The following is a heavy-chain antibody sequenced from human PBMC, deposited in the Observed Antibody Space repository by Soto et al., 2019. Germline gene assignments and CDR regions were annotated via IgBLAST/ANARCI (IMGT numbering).Heavy chain of an antibody. J-gene: IGHJ6*03. V-gene: IGHV1-2*04. CDR1: GYTFTDFY. CDR2: INPKSGDT. Sequence: GASVKVSCKASGYTFTDFYMHWVRQAPGQGLEWMGWINPKSGDTRYAQKFQDWVTMTRNTSISTAYMELSSLRSEDTAVYYCARIGYCSGGSCYSGGGYYYYMDVWGKGTTVTVSS. CDR3: ARIGYCSGGSCYSGGGYYYYMDV. D-gene: IGHD2-15*01.